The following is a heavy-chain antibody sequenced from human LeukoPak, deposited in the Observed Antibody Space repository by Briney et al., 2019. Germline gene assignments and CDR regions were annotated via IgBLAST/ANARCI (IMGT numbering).Heavy chain of an antibody. CDR1: GFTFSSYW. V-gene: IGHV3-7*03. CDR3: ARGGGLDV. Sequence: GGSLGLSCAASGFTFSSYWMNWARQAPGKGLEWVASINHNGNVNYYVDSVKGRFTISRDNAKNSLCLQMSNLRAEDTAVYFCARGGGLDVWGQGATVTVSS. D-gene: IGHD3-16*01. J-gene: IGHJ6*02. CDR2: INHNGNVN.